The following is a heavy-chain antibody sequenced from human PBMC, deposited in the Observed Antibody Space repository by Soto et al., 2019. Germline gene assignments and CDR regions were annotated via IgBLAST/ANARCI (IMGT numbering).Heavy chain of an antibody. Sequence: QITLKESGPTLVKPTQTLTLTCTFSGFSLSTSGVGVGWIRQPPAKALEWLALIYWDDDKRYSPSLKSRLTITKDTSKNPVVLTMTNMDPVDTGTDYCASALYCSGGVCDAFDVWGQGTMVTVSS. CDR3: ASALYCSGGVCDAFDV. CDR2: IYWDDDK. CDR1: GFSLSTSGVG. J-gene: IGHJ3*01. V-gene: IGHV2-5*02. D-gene: IGHD2-8*02.